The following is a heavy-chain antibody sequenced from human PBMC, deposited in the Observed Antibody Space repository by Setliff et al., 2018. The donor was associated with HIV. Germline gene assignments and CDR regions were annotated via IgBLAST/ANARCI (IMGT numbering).Heavy chain of an antibody. CDR1: GAVISRSTHH. D-gene: IGHD3-10*01. V-gene: IGHV4-39*07. J-gene: IGHJ4*02. CDR2: LSSNGNT. CDR3: AASVADYGKGGGMGY. Sequence: KASETLSLTCSVSGAVISRSTHHWAWIRQPPGKGLEWIGALSSNGNTYFNPTLKSRVTLSIDSSKNLFSLKLNSLTAADTAVYYCAASVADYGKGGGMGYWGQGTLVTVSS.